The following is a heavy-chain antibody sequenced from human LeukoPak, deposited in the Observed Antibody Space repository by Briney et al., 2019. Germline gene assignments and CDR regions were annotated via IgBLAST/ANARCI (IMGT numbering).Heavy chain of an antibody. CDR1: GGSISSSSYY. D-gene: IGHD6-19*01. V-gene: IGHV4-39*01. CDR2: IYYSGNT. CDR3: ARRRAGRDWFDP. J-gene: IGHJ5*02. Sequence: SETLSLTCTVSGGSISSSSYYWGWIRQPPGQGLEWIGSIYYSGNTYYNPSLKSRVTISVDTSKNQFSLKLSSVTATDTAVYYCARRRAGRDWFDPWGQGTLVTVSS.